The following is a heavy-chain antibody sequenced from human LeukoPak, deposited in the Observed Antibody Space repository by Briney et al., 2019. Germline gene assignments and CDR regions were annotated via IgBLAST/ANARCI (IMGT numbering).Heavy chain of an antibody. D-gene: IGHD6-19*01. J-gene: IGHJ4*02. V-gene: IGHV3-30-3*01. CDR2: ISYDGSNK. CDR3: ARDSFFSAVAGHIDY. Sequence: GGSLRLSCAASGFTFSSYAMHWVRQAPGKGLEWVAVISYDGSNKYYADSVKGRFTISRDNSKNTLYLQMNSLRAEDTAVYYCARDSFFSAVAGHIDYWGQGTLVTVSS. CDR1: GFTFSSYA.